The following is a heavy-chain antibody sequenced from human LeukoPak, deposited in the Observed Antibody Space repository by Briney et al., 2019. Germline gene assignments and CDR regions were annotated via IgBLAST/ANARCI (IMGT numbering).Heavy chain of an antibody. CDR3: AADSRSGWDYAFDY. J-gene: IGHJ4*02. Sequence: SSETLSLTCTVSGVSISNYYWAWIRQPPGKGLEWIGYIHYSGSTNYNPSLKSRVTISVNTSKNQFSLKLSSVTAADTAVYYCAADSRSGWDYAFDYWGQGTLVTVSS. CDR1: GVSISNYY. D-gene: IGHD6-25*01. V-gene: IGHV4-59*01. CDR2: IHYSGST.